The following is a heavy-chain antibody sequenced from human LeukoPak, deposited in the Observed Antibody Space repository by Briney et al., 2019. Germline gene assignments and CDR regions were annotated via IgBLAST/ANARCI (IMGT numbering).Heavy chain of an antibody. J-gene: IGHJ5*02. CDR2: INPNSGGT. D-gene: IGHD2-15*01. CDR1: GYTFTGYY. Sequence: GASVKVSCKASGYTFTGYYMHWVRQAPGQGLEWMGWINPNSGGTNYAQKFQGRATMTRDTSISTAYMELSRLRSDDTAVYYCARGGGIVVVVAATLTWGQGTLLTVSS. V-gene: IGHV1-2*02. CDR3: ARGGGIVVVVAATLT.